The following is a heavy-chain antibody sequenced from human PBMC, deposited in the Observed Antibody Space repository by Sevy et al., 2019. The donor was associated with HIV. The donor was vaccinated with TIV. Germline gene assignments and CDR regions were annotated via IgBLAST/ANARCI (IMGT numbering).Heavy chain of an antibody. V-gene: IGHV4-38-2*01. CDR2: IHYTGTT. Sequence: SETLSLTCVVSGYSISSGYWWDWFRRPPGKGLEWIGAIHYTGTTQYTPSLNRRVTVSADTSKNQFSLRLSSMTAADTAVYYCASHDWGREDYWGQGTLVTFSS. CDR3: ASHDWGREDY. CDR1: GYSISSGYW. D-gene: IGHD7-27*01. J-gene: IGHJ4*02.